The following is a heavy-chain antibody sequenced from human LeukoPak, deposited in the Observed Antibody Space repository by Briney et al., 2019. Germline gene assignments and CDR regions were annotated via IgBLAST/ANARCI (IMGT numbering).Heavy chain of an antibody. CDR1: GFTFSSYA. CDR2: ISGSGGST. J-gene: IGHJ4*02. D-gene: IGHD3-10*01. CDR3: AKDWMEIYGSGSYYHDY. Sequence: GGSLRLSCAASGFTFSSYAMSWVRQAPGKGLEWVSAISGSGGSTYYADSVKGRFTISRDNSKNTLYLQMNSLRAEDTAVYYCAKDWMEIYGSGSYYHDYWGQGTLVTVSS. V-gene: IGHV3-23*01.